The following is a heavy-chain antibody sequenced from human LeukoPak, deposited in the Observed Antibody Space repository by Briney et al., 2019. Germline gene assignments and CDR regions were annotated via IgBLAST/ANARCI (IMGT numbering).Heavy chain of an antibody. J-gene: IGHJ4*02. CDR3: AKDRDGGGTTRAKGFDY. CDR1: GYPFTTYD. V-gene: IGHV1-8*01. CDR2: MNPSSGYT. D-gene: IGHD1-26*01. Sequence: VASVKVSCKASGYPFTTYDINRVRKATGQGLEWMGWMNPSSGYTGYSQKFQGRVTMTRNTSITTAYMELSSLRSEDTAVYYCAKDRDGGGTTRAKGFDYWGQGTLVTVSS.